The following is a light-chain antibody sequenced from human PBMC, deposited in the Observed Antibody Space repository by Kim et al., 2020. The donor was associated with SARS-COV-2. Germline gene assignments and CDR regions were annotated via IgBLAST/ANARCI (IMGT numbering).Light chain of an antibody. J-gene: IGKJ1*01. Sequence: SPGERATRSCRASQSVSSNLAWYQRKPGQAPRLLIYGASTRATGIPARFSGSGSGTEFTLTISSLQSEDFAVYYCQQYNNWPPWTFGQGTKVEIK. CDR1: QSVSSN. V-gene: IGKV3-15*01. CDR2: GAS. CDR3: QQYNNWPPWT.